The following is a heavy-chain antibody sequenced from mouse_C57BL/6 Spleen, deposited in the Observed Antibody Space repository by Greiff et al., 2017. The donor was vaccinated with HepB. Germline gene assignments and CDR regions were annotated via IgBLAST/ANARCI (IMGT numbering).Heavy chain of an antibody. V-gene: IGHV1-50*01. CDR2: IDPSDSYT. CDR1: GYTFTSYW. CDR3: ARSYGYDDWYFDV. Sequence: QVQLQQPGAELVKPGASVKLSCKASGYTFTSYWMQWVKQRPGQGLEWIGEIDPSDSYTNYNQKFKGKATLTVDTSSSTAYMPLSSLTSEDSAVYYCARSYGYDDWYFDVWGTGTTVTVSS. D-gene: IGHD2-2*01. J-gene: IGHJ1*03.